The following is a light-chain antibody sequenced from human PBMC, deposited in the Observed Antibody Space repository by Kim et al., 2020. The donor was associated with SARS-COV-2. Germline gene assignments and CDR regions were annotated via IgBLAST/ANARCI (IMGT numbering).Light chain of an antibody. J-gene: IGKJ1*01. V-gene: IGKV1-5*03. CDR1: HSISTW. CDR3: QHYNSYPIT. Sequence: ASVGDRVTITCRASHSISTWLAWYQQKPGNAPNLLIYRTSTLESGVPSRFSGSGSGTEFTLTISSLQPEDSATYYCQHYNSYPITFGQGTKVDIK. CDR2: RTS.